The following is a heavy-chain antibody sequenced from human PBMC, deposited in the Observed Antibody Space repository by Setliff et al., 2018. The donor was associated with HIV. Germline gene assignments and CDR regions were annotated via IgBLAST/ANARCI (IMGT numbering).Heavy chain of an antibody. J-gene: IGHJ4*02. CDR2: ISAYNGDT. CDR1: GYKFNSYG. V-gene: IGHV1-18*01. Sequence: ASVKVSCKTSGYKFNSYGISWVRQAPGQGLEWMGWISAYNGDTEYAQNLQGRVTMTTDTSTSTAYMELTSLKSDDTAVYYCARSISGPYFDYWGRGTLVTVS. CDR3: ARSISGPYFDY. D-gene: IGHD3-10*01.